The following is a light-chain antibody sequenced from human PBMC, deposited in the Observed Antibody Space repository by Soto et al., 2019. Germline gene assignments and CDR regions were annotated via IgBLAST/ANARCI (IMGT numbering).Light chain of an antibody. CDR2: EVS. J-gene: IGLJ1*01. V-gene: IGLV2-8*01. Sequence: QSALTQPPSASGSPGQSITISCTGTSSDVGGYNYVSWYQQHPAKAPKVVIYEVSKRPSGVPDRFSGSKSGNTASLTVSGLQAEDEADYYCTSYVGGNNHYVFGTGTKLTVL. CDR3: TSYVGGNNHYV. CDR1: SSDVGGYNY.